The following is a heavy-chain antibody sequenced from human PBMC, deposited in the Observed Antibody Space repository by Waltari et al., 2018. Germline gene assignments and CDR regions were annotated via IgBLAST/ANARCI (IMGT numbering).Heavy chain of an antibody. CDR3: VRLEDCTGPGGNCYSGDSFAMDV. CDR1: GGSFRGYY. V-gene: IGHV4-34*02. Sequence: QVQLQQWGAGLLQPSETLSLTCAVYGGSFRGYYWGWVRQPPGRGLEWIGGINHNGNINRNPSLRSRVTMLVDTSKSQLSLKINSVTAADTAVYYCVRLEDCTGPGGNCYSGDSFAMDVWGQGTTVTVSS. CDR2: INHNGNI. D-gene: IGHD2-8*02. J-gene: IGHJ6*02.